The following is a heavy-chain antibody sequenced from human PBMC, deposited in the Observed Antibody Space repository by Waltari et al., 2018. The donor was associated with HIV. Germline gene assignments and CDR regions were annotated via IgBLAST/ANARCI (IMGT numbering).Heavy chain of an antibody. CDR2: IYTSGST. CDR1: GGSISSYY. D-gene: IGHD3-10*01. Sequence: QVQLQESGPGLVKPSETLSLTCTVSGGSISSYYWSWIRQPAGKGLGWIGRIYTSGSTNYNPSLKSRVTMSVETSKNQFALKLSSVTAADTAVYYCARDYGITMVRGGLDYWGQGTLVTVSS. CDR3: ARDYGITMVRGGLDY. V-gene: IGHV4-4*07. J-gene: IGHJ4*02.